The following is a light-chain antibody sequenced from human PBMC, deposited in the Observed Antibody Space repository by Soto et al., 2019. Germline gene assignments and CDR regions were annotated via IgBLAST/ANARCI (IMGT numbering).Light chain of an antibody. CDR1: SSDVGSYNL. CDR2: EVR. Sequence: QSVLTQPASVSGSPGQSITISCTGTSSDVGSYNLVSWYQQHPGQAPKLMIYEVRQRPSRVSDRFSGSKSGNTASLTISGLQAEDEADYYCCSYAGSTTLVFGGGTKLTVL. J-gene: IGLJ3*02. CDR3: CSYAGSTTLV. V-gene: IGLV2-23*02.